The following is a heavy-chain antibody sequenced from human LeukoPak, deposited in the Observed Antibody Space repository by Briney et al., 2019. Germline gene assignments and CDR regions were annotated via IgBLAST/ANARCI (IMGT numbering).Heavy chain of an antibody. V-gene: IGHV4-59*01. CDR2: IYYSGST. D-gene: IGHD6-13*01. CDR3: ARGAADSPYYYYYYGMDV. CDR1: GGSFSGYY. J-gene: IGHJ6*02. Sequence: SETLSLTCAVYGGSFSGYYWSWIRQPPGKGLEWIGYIYYSGSTNYNPPLKSRVTISVDTSKNQFSLKLSSVTAADTAVYYCARGAADSPYYYYYYGMDVWGQGTTVTVSS.